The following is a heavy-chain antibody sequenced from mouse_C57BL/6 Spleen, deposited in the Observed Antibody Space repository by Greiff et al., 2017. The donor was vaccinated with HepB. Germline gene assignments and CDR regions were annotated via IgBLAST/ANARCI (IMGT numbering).Heavy chain of an antibody. D-gene: IGHD2-3*01. Sequence: EVQVVESGGDLVKPGGSLKLSCAASGFTFSSYGLSWVRQTPDKRLEWVATISSGGSYTYYPDSVKGRFTISRDNAKNTLYLQMSSLTSEDTAMYYCARRYDGYLYYAMDYWGQGTSVTVSS. CDR2: ISSGGSYT. CDR1: GFTFSSYG. CDR3: ARRYDGYLYYAMDY. J-gene: IGHJ4*01. V-gene: IGHV5-6*01.